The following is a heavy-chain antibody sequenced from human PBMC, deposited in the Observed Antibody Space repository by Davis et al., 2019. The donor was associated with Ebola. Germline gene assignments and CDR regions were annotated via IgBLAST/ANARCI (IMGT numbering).Heavy chain of an antibody. CDR1: GFTFSGYY. V-gene: IGHV3-11*01. CDR3: ARTARLLDY. Sequence: GESLKISCATSGFTFSGYYMSWIRQAPGNGLLWLSDISDSGSIMQYADSVKGRFTISRDNAKKSLYLQLNSLRPEDTAVYYCARTARLLDYWGRGALVTVSS. D-gene: IGHD1-26*01. J-gene: IGHJ4*02. CDR2: ISDSGSIM.